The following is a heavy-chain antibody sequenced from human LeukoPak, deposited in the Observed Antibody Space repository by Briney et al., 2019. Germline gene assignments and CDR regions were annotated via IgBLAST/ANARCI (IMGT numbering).Heavy chain of an antibody. CDR1: GFTVSSNY. V-gene: IGHV3-53*01. D-gene: IGHD6-13*01. CDR2: IYSGGST. J-gene: IGHJ6*02. Sequence: PGGSLRLSCAASGFTVSSNYMSWVRQAPGKGLEWVSVIYSGGSTYYADSVKGRFTISRDNSKNTLYLQMNSLRAEDTAVYYCARGRAAPLGYYYGMDVWGQGTTVTVSS. CDR3: ARGRAAPLGYYYGMDV.